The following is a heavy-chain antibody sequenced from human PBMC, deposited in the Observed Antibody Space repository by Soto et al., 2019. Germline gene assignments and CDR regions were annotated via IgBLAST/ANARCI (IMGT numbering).Heavy chain of an antibody. CDR2: INHSGST. CDR1: GGSFSGYY. J-gene: IGHJ5*02. Sequence: SETLSLTCAVYGGSFSGYYWSWIRQPPGKGLEWIGEINHSGSTNYNPSLKSRVTISVDTSKNQFSLKLSSVTAADTAVYYCARGRIVVVVTATYNWFDPWGQGTLVTVSS. D-gene: IGHD2-15*01. V-gene: IGHV4-34*01. CDR3: ARGRIVVVVTATYNWFDP.